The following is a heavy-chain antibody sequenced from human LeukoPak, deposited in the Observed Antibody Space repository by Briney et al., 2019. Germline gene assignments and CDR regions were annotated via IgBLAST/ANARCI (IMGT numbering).Heavy chain of an antibody. CDR2: ISYDGSNK. Sequence: GRSLRLSCAASGFTFSSYAMHWVRQAPGKGLEWVAVISYDGSNKYYADSVKGRFTISRDNSKNSLYLQMNSLRAEDTAVYYCARKNGLDYWGQGTLVTVSS. J-gene: IGHJ4*02. V-gene: IGHV3-30*04. CDR3: ARKNGLDY. CDR1: GFTFSSYA.